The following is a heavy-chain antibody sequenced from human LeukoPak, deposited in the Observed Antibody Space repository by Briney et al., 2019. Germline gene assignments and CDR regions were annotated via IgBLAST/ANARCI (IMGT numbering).Heavy chain of an antibody. Sequence: ASVKVSCKASGYTFTSYGISWVRQAPGQGLEWMGGIIPFFGTANYARKFQDRVTITADESTRTAYMELSSLRSEDTAVYYCARDLRDYYYDTSGHFFYYYMDVWGKGTTVTISS. J-gene: IGHJ6*03. CDR3: ARDLRDYYYDTSGHFFYYYMDV. CDR2: IIPFFGTA. D-gene: IGHD3-22*01. V-gene: IGHV1-69*13. CDR1: GYTFTSYG.